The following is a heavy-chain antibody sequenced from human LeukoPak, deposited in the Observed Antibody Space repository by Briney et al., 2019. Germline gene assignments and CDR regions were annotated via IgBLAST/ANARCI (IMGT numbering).Heavy chain of an antibody. CDR2: ISGSTGDT. V-gene: IGHV1-18*01. CDR1: GYSFVLYG. CDR3: ATLGAEWFGELSGY. D-gene: IGHD3-10*01. Sequence: ASVKVSCKASGYSFVLYGISWVRQAPGEGPEWMGWISGSTGDTNYAQKFQGRVTMTEDTSTDTAYMELSSLRSEDTAVYYCATLGAEWFGELSGYWGQGTLVTVSS. J-gene: IGHJ4*02.